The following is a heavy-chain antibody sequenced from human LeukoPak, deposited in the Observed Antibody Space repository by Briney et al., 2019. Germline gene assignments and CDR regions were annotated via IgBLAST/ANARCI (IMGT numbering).Heavy chain of an antibody. Sequence: GGSLRLSCTASGFTFSSYWMHWVRQAPGKGPVWVSLINSDGSTTTYAGSVKGRFTISRDNAKNTLYLQMNSLRAEDTAFYYCARDRGGSWDYWGQGTLVTVSS. CDR1: GFTFSSYW. CDR2: INSDGSTT. CDR3: ARDRGGSWDY. J-gene: IGHJ4*02. D-gene: IGHD2-15*01. V-gene: IGHV3-74*01.